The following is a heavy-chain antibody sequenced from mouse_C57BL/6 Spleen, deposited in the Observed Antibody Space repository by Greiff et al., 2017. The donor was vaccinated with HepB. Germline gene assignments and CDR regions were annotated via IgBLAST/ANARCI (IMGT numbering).Heavy chain of an antibody. Sequence: EVQLQQSGAELVRPGASVKLSCTASGFNIKDYYMHWVKQRPEQGLEWIGRIDPEDGDTEYAPKFQGKATLTADTSSNTAYLQLSSLTSEDTAVYYCTTHYGSSPDWYFEVWGTGTTVTVSS. V-gene: IGHV14-1*01. J-gene: IGHJ1*03. CDR1: GFNIKDYY. D-gene: IGHD1-1*01. CDR3: TTHYGSSPDWYFEV. CDR2: IDPEDGDT.